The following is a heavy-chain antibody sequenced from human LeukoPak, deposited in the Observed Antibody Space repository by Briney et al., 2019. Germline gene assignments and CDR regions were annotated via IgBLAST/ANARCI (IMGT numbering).Heavy chain of an antibody. CDR3: AGPPPRLGSYYFDY. Sequence: SETLSLTCTVSGVSISSYYWSWIRQPPGKGLEWIGYTYYSGSTNYNPSLKTRVTISVDTSKNQFSLKLSSVTAADTAVYYCAGPPPRLGSYYFDYWGQEPWSPSPQ. CDR2: TYYSGST. V-gene: IGHV4-59*01. D-gene: IGHD7-27*01. J-gene: IGHJ4*01. CDR1: GVSISSYY.